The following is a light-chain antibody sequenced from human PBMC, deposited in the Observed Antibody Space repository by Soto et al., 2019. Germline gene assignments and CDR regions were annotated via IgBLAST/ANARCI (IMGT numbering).Light chain of an antibody. V-gene: IGLV2-14*01. J-gene: IGLJ1*01. Sequence: QSALTQPASVSGSPGQSITISCTGTSSDVGGYDYVSWYQLHPGKAPKLMIFEVSKRPSGVSYRFSGSKSGNTASLTISGLQVEDEADYFCSSYSISTAYLFGTGTKVTVL. CDR2: EVS. CDR1: SSDVGGYDY. CDR3: SSYSISTAYL.